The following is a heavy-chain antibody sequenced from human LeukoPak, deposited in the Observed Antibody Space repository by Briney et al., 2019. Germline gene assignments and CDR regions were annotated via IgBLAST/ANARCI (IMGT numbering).Heavy chain of an antibody. CDR2: IGAHGDVT. CDR1: GFAFSGYA. D-gene: IGHD1-26*01. J-gene: IGHJ4*02. Sequence: GGSLRLSCTVSGFAFSGYAMSWVRQAPGKGPEWVSSIGAHGDVTYSADSVKGRFTISRDNSKRTLFLQMNSLRAEDTAVYYCAKVHYTASFPGSFPGRNYFDSWGQGSLVTVSP. V-gene: IGHV3-23*01. CDR3: AKVHYTASFPGSFPGRNYFDS.